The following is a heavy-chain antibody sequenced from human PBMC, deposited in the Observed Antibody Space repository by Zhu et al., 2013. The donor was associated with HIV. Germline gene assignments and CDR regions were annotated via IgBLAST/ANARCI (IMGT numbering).Heavy chain of an antibody. CDR2: INPYNGDT. Sequence: QVHLVQSGPELKKPGASVRVSCKASGYTFTSYALAWVRQAPGQGLEWMGWINPYNGDTKYARRFQGRVTMTTDTSTSTAYMELRSLRSDDTAVYYCARGRQLWLNYYYGMDVWGQGTTVTVSS. D-gene: IGHD5-18*01. V-gene: IGHV1-18*01. J-gene: IGHJ6*02. CDR1: GYTFTSYA. CDR3: ARGRQLWLNYYYGMDV.